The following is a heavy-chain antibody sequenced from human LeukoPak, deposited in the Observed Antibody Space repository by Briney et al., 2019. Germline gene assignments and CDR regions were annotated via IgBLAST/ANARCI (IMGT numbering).Heavy chain of an antibody. J-gene: IGHJ4*02. Sequence: GGSLRLSCVTSGLTFSGYDMDWVRQAPGKGLEWVSFIRFDGSREFYADSVKGRFTISRDNSKNTLYLQMNSLRAEDTAVYYCAKNPISSSSLPFPDYWGQGTLVTVSS. CDR2: IRFDGSRE. V-gene: IGHV3-30*02. D-gene: IGHD6-6*01. CDR1: GLTFSGYD. CDR3: AKNPISSSSLPFPDY.